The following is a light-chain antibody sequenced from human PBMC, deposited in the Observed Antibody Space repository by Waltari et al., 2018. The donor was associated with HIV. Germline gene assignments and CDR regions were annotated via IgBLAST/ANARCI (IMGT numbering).Light chain of an antibody. V-gene: IGKV4-1*01. CDR3: QQYYSTPYT. CDR1: QSVLYNSNNKNY. J-gene: IGKJ2*01. Sequence: INCKSSQSVLYNSNNKNYLAWYQQKPGQPPKLLIYWASTRESGVPDRFSGSGSGTDFTLTISSLQAEDVAVYYCQQYYSTPYTFGQGTKLEIK. CDR2: WAS.